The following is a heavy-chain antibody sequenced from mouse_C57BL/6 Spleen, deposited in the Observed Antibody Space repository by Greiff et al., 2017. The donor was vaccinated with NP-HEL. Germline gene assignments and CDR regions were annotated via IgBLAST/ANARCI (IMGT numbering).Heavy chain of an antibody. V-gene: IGHV6-6*01. D-gene: IGHD2-2*01. CDR3: TRRGYDDAMDY. CDR2: IRHKANNHAS. Sequence: DVMLVESGGGLVQPGGSMKLSCAASGFTFSDAWMDWVRQSPEQGLEWVAEIRHKANNHASYYAVSVKGRFTISRDDSKSSVYLQMSSLRAEDTGIYYCTRRGYDDAMDYWGQGTSVTVSS. CDR1: GFTFSDAW. J-gene: IGHJ4*01.